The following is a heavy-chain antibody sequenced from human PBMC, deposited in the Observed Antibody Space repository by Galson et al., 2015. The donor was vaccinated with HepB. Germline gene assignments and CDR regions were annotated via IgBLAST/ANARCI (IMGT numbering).Heavy chain of an antibody. Sequence: SVKVSCKASGYTFTGYYMHWVRQAPGQGLEWMGWINPNSGGTNYAQKFQGRVTMTRDTSISTAYMELSRLRSDDTAVYYCAREWIGGGSSWPYFDSWGQGTLVTVSS. CDR1: GYTFTGYY. V-gene: IGHV1-2*02. CDR3: AREWIGGGSSWPYFDS. CDR2: INPNSGGT. J-gene: IGHJ4*02. D-gene: IGHD6-13*01.